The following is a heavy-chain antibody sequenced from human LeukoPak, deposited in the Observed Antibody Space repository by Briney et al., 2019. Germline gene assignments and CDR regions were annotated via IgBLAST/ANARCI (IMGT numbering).Heavy chain of an antibody. J-gene: IGHJ4*02. CDR2: INHSGST. CDR3: ARGKGALLWFGELVPFDY. V-gene: IGHV4-34*01. CDR1: GGSFSGYY. Sequence: SETLSLTCAVYGGSFSGYYWSWIRQPPGKGLERIGEINHSGSTNYNPSLKSRVTISVDTSKNQFSLKLSSVTAADTAVYYCARGKGALLWFGELVPFDYWGQGTLVTVSS. D-gene: IGHD3-10*01.